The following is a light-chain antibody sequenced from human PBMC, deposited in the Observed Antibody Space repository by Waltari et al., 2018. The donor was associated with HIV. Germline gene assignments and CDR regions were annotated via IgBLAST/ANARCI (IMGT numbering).Light chain of an antibody. Sequence: QSVLTQPPSVSAAPGQKVTISCPGSNSNIGNELVSWYQQLPGTAPKLLISDDHERPSGIPNRFSGSKSGTSATLDITGLQTGDEADYYCGTWDSSLRVYVFGTGTKVTVL. CDR2: DDH. V-gene: IGLV1-51*01. J-gene: IGLJ1*01. CDR1: NSNIGNEL. CDR3: GTWDSSLRVYV.